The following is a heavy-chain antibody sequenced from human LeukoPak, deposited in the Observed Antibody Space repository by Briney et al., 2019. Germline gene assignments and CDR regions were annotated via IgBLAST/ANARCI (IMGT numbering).Heavy chain of an antibody. D-gene: IGHD3-22*01. V-gene: IGHV4-30-4*01. CDR3: ARFLDSSGYEPDY. CDR1: SGSISSGDYY. Sequence: SETLSLTCTVSSGSISSGDYYWRWIRQPPGKGLEWIGYIYYSGSTYYNPSLKSRVTISVDTSKNQFSLKLSSVTAADTAVYYCARFLDSSGYEPDYWGQGTLVTVSS. CDR2: IYYSGST. J-gene: IGHJ4*02.